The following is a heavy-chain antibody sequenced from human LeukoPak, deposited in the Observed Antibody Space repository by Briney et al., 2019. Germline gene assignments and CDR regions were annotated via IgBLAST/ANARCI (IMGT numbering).Heavy chain of an antibody. J-gene: IGHJ4*02. D-gene: IGHD4-17*01. CDR3: ATVGASHYGDWYFAY. CDR1: GYSISSDYY. Sequence: KPSETLSLTCAVSGYSISSDYYWGWIRQPPGKGVEWIGNVDPSGSTYYSPSLKSRATISLDTSKKQFSLKLTSVTAADTAVYYCATVGASHYGDWYFAYWGQGTLVTVSS. CDR2: VDPSGST. V-gene: IGHV4-38-2*01.